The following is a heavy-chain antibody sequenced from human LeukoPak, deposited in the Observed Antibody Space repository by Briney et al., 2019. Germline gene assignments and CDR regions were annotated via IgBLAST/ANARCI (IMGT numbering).Heavy chain of an antibody. J-gene: IGHJ4*02. D-gene: IGHD5-24*01. V-gene: IGHV3-74*01. CDR3: ARGGEMATIEIDY. Sequence: SGGSLRLSCAASGFTFSSYVMSWVRQAPGKGLVWVSRINSDGSSTSYADSVKGRFTISRDNAKNTLYLQMNGLRAEDTAVYYCARGGEMATIEIDYWGQGTLVTVSS. CDR2: INSDGSST. CDR1: GFTFSSYV.